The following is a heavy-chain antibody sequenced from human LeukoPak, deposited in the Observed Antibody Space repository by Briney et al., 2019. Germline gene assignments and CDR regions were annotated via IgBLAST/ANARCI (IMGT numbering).Heavy chain of an antibody. D-gene: IGHD1-26*01. CDR1: GFTFSSYS. CDR3: AREGNSGSYLAAFDY. CDR2: ISSSSSYI. Sequence: GGSLRLSCAASGFTFSSYSMNWVRQAPGKGLEWVSSISSSSSYIYYADSVEGRFTISRDNAKNSLYLQMNSLRAEDTAVYYCAREGNSGSYLAAFDYWGQGTLVTVSS. V-gene: IGHV3-21*01. J-gene: IGHJ4*02.